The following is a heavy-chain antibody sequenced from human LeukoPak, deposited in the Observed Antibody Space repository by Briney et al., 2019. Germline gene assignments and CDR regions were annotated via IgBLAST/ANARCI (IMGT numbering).Heavy chain of an antibody. V-gene: IGHV4-34*01. D-gene: IGHD3-16*02. CDR3: ARGPTNYVWGSYRYGVRYYFDY. J-gene: IGHJ4*02. CDR1: GGSFSGYY. Sequence: SETLSLTCAVYGGSFSGYYWSWIRQPPGKGLEWIGEINHSESTNYNPSLKSRVTISVDTSKNQFSLKLSSVTAADTAVYYCARGPTNYVWGSYRYGVRYYFDYWGQGTLVIVSS. CDR2: INHSEST.